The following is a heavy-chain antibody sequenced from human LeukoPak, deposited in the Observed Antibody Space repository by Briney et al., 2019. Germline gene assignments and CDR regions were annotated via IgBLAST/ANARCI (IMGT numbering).Heavy chain of an antibody. D-gene: IGHD2-21*02. J-gene: IGHJ4*02. V-gene: IGHV4-34*01. CDR2: INHSGST. CDR3: ARGSVIVVVTANMGAYYFDY. Sequence: PSETLSLTCAVYGGSFSGYYWSWIRQPPGKGLEWIGEINHSGSTNYNPSLKSRVTISVDTSKNQSSLKLSSVTAADTAVYYCARGSVIVVVTANMGAYYFDYWGQGTLVTVSS. CDR1: GGSFSGYY.